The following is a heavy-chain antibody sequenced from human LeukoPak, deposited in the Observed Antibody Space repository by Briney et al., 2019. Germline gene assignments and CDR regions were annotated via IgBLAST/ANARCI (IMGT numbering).Heavy chain of an antibody. D-gene: IGHD3-10*01. J-gene: IGHJ3*01. Sequence: GGSLRLSCAASGFTFDDYAMHWVRQAPGKGLEWVSCISWNSGSIGYADSVKGRFRISRDNAKSALYLEMNSLRPEDTAFYYCAKDPTDQYDSGTYGAFDVWGQGTLVTVSS. V-gene: IGHV3-9*01. CDR3: AKDPTDQYDSGTYGAFDV. CDR1: GFTFDDYA. CDR2: ISWNSGSI.